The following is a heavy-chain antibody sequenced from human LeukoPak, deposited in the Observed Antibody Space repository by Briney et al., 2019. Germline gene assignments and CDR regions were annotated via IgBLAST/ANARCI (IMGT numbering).Heavy chain of an antibody. Sequence: AASVKVSCKASGGTFSSYAISWVRQATGQGLEWMGWMNPNSGNTGYAQKFQGRVTMTRNTSISTAYMELSSLRSEDTAVYYCARDNGGTAMAYYYYYYMDVWGKGTTVTISS. CDR2: MNPNSGNT. J-gene: IGHJ6*03. D-gene: IGHD5-18*01. V-gene: IGHV1-8*02. CDR1: GGTFSSYA. CDR3: ARDNGGTAMAYYYYYYMDV.